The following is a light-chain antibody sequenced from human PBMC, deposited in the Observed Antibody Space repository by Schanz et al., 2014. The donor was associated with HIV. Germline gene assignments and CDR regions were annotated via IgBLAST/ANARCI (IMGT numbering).Light chain of an antibody. CDR2: GAS. CDR3: QQYGRSPIT. V-gene: IGKV3-15*01. Sequence: IVMTQSPATLSLSPGERATLSCRASQSVSSNLAWYQQKSGQAPRLLIYGASTRATGIPARFSGSGSGTDFTLTISRLEPEDFAVYYCQQYGRSPITFGQGTRLEIK. J-gene: IGKJ5*01. CDR1: QSVSSN.